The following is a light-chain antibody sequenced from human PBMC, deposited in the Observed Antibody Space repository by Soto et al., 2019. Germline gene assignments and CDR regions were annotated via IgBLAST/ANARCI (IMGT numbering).Light chain of an antibody. J-gene: IGKJ5*01. CDR2: AAS. Sequence: DIQMTQSPSSVSASVGDRVTITCRASQGIRSWLAWYQQKPGTAPKLLIYAASTLQSGVPSRFSGSGSGTDFTLTISSLQPDDLATYYCQQANSFPITFGQGTRLEIK. V-gene: IGKV1-12*01. CDR3: QQANSFPIT. CDR1: QGIRSW.